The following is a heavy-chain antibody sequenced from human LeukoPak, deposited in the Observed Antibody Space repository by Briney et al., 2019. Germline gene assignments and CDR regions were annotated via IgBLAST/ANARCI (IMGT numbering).Heavy chain of an antibody. CDR1: GGSISSYY. Sequence: SETLSLTCTVSGGSISSYYWSWIRQPPGKGLEWIGYIYYSGSTNYNPSLKSRVTISVDTSKNQFSLKLSSVTAADTAVYYCARDWYSSSWYPDAFDIWGQGTMVTVSS. CDR3: ARDWYSSSWYPDAFDI. D-gene: IGHD6-13*01. J-gene: IGHJ3*02. V-gene: IGHV4-59*01. CDR2: IYYSGST.